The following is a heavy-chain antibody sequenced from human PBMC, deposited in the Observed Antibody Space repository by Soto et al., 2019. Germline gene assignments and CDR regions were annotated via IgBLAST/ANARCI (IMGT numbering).Heavy chain of an antibody. CDR3: AKDRGGGSYGLGFDY. V-gene: IGHV3-23*01. Sequence: EVQLLESGGGLVQPGGSLRLSCAASGFTFSSYAMSWVRQAPGKGLEWVSAISGSGGSTYYADSVKGRFTISRDNSKNTLYLQMNSLRAEATAVYYCAKDRGGGSYGLGFDYWGQVTLVTVSS. CDR1: GFTFSSYA. D-gene: IGHD1-26*01. CDR2: ISGSGGST. J-gene: IGHJ4*02.